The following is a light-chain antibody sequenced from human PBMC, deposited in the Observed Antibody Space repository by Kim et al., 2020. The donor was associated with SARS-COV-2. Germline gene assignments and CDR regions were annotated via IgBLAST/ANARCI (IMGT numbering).Light chain of an antibody. CDR1: TSNIGADYD. CDR2: GNN. V-gene: IGLV1-40*01. Sequence: PGQRVTSSCTGSTSNIGADYDVHWYQPLPGTAPKLLIYGNNNRPSGVPDRFSGSKSGTSASLAITGLQAEDEADYYCQSYDSSLVVFGGGTQLTVL. J-gene: IGLJ2*01. CDR3: QSYDSSLVV.